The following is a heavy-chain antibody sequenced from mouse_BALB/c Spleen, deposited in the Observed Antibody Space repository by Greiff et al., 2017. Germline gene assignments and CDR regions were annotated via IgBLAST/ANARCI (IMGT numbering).Heavy chain of an antibody. CDR3: ATGSSYRAMDY. V-gene: IGHV5-17*02. J-gene: IGHJ4*01. Sequence: EVKLVESGGGLVQPGGSRKLSCAASGFTFSSFGMHWVRQAPEKGLEWVAYISSGSSTIYYADTVKGRFTISRDNPKNTLFLQMTSLRSEDTAMYYCATGSSYRAMDYWGQGTSVTVSS. CDR1: GFTFSSFG. D-gene: IGHD1-1*01. CDR2: ISSGSSTI.